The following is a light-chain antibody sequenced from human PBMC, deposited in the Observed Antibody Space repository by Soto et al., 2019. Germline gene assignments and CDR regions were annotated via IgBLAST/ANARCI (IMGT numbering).Light chain of an antibody. CDR1: QSISSSY. CDR2: GAS. V-gene: IGKV3-20*01. CDR3: QQYDDSPGT. Sequence: IVLTQSPGTLSLSPGERATPSCRASQSISSSYLAWYQQKPGQAPRLLIYGASNRATAIPDRFSGSGSGTDFTLTISRLEPEDFAVYYCQQYDDSPGTFGQGTKGISN. J-gene: IGKJ1*01.